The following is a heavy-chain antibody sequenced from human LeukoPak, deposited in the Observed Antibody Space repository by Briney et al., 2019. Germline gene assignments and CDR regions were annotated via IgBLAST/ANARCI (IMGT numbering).Heavy chain of an antibody. CDR1: GFTFSNAY. Sequence: GGSLRLSCAASGFTFSNAYMYWVRQALGKGLEWVGRIKTKTDGGTTDYAAPVKGRFTISRDDSKNTLYLQMNSLKTEDTAVYYCTTDYGEYYYYYYMDVWGKGTTVTVSS. V-gene: IGHV3-15*01. D-gene: IGHD3-10*01. J-gene: IGHJ6*03. CDR2: IKTKTDGGTT. CDR3: TTDYGEYYYYYYMDV.